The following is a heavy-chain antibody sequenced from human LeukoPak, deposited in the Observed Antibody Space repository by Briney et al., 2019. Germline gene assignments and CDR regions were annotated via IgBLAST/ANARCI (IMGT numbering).Heavy chain of an antibody. CDR3: ARGRRYYDSSGYGDY. Sequence: SETLSLTCAVYGGSFSGYYWSWIRQPPGKGREWIGEINHSGSTNYNPSLKSRVTISVDTSKNQFSLKLGSVTAADTAVYYCARGRRYYDSSGYGDYWGQGTLVTVSS. V-gene: IGHV4-34*01. D-gene: IGHD3-22*01. CDR1: GGSFSGYY. CDR2: INHSGST. J-gene: IGHJ4*02.